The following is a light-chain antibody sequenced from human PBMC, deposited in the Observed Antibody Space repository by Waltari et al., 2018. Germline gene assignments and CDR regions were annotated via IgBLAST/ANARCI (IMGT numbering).Light chain of an antibody. CDR3: QQFGSSVLYT. CDR2: WAS. V-gene: IGKV3-20*01. Sequence: RDSHTVIRSRIAWYLEKPGHTPGLLIYWASGRATDTPDRFSGSGSGTDFSLTISRVEPEDFAVYYCQQFGSSVLYTFGQGTKLEIK. J-gene: IGKJ2*01. CDR1: HTVIRSR.